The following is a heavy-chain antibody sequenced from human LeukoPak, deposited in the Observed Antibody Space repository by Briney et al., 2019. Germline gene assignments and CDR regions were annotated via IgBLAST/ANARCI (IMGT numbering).Heavy chain of an antibody. D-gene: IGHD2-21*01. CDR3: ARGESTIYFFDY. CDR2: ISGSGGST. Sequence: PGGSLRLSCAASGFTFSTYAMSWVRQAPGKGLEWVSAISGSGGSTYYADSVKGRFTISRDNSKNTLYLQMNSLRAEDTAVYYCARGESTIYFFDYWGQGTLVTVSS. J-gene: IGHJ4*02. V-gene: IGHV3-23*01. CDR1: GFTFSTYA.